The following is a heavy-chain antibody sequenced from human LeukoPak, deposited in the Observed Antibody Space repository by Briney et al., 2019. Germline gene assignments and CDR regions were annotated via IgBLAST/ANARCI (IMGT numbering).Heavy chain of an antibody. CDR1: GFTFSSYA. Sequence: GGSLRLSCAASGFTFSSYAMSWVRQAPGKGLEWVSAISGSGGSTYYADSVKGRFTISRDNSKNTLYLQMNSLRAEDTAVYYCAKYPLPGYCSSTSCYLDYWGQGTLVTVSS. V-gene: IGHV3-23*01. CDR2: ISGSGGST. J-gene: IGHJ4*02. CDR3: AKYPLPGYCSSTSCYLDY. D-gene: IGHD2-2*01.